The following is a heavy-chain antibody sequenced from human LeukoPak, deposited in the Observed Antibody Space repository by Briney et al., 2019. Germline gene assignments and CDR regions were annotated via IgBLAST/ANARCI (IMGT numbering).Heavy chain of an antibody. Sequence: ASVKVSCKASGYTFTGYYMHWVRQAPGQGLEWMGWINPNSGGTNYAQKFQGRVTMTRDTSISTAYMELSRLRSDDTAVYYCARKGLSGSYYFAFDIWGQGTMVTVSS. CDR1: GYTFTGYY. CDR2: INPNSGGT. V-gene: IGHV1-2*02. D-gene: IGHD1-26*01. J-gene: IGHJ3*02. CDR3: ARKGLSGSYYFAFDI.